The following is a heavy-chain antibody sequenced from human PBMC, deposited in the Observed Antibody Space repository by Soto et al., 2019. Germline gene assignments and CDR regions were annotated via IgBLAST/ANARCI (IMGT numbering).Heavy chain of an antibody. CDR3: ARSPGSIWYFED. Sequence: GGSLTLSCAASGFTVSSNYVSWVRQAPGKGLEWVSIIYSGGYTYYADSVKGRFTISRDNSKNTLYLQMNSLRDEDSTLYYCARSPGSIWYFEDWGQGTLVTVSS. D-gene: IGHD6-13*01. CDR1: GFTVSSNY. V-gene: IGHV3-66*01. CDR2: IYSGGYT. J-gene: IGHJ4*02.